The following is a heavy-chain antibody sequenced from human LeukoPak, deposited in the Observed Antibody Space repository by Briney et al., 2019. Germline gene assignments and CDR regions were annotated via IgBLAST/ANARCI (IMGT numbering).Heavy chain of an antibody. J-gene: IGHJ4*02. CDR2: FDPEDGET. Sequence: GASVKVSCKVSGYTLTELSMHWVRQAPGKGLEWMGGFDPEDGETIYAQKFQGRVTMTEDTSTDTAYMELSSLRSEDTAVYYCATEEGYCSSTSCLFDYWAREPWSPSPQ. V-gene: IGHV1-24*01. D-gene: IGHD2-2*01. CDR1: GYTLTELS. CDR3: ATEEGYCSSTSCLFDY.